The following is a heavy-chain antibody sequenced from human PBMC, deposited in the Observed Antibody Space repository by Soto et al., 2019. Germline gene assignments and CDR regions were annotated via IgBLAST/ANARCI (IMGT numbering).Heavy chain of an antibody. D-gene: IGHD1-7*01. CDR1: GYSFTSYW. Sequence: GESLKISCKGSGYSFTSYWIGWVRQMPGKGLEWMGIIYPGDSDTRYSPSFQGQVTISADKSISTAYLQWSSLKASDTAMYYCARQRGITGTTGLHDAFDIWGQGTMVTVSS. J-gene: IGHJ3*02. CDR3: ARQRGITGTTGLHDAFDI. CDR2: IYPGDSDT. V-gene: IGHV5-51*01.